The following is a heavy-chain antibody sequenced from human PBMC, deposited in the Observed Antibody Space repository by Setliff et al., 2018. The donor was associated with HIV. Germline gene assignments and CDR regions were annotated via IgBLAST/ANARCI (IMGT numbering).Heavy chain of an antibody. V-gene: IGHV2-5*01. CDR2: VSWNDDK. Sequence: SGPTLVNPTQTLTLTCTFSGFSLSASAVGVGWIRQPPGKALEWLALVSWNDDKRYNPSLSARLTITKDTSKNQVVLTMTTMDPVDTATYYCARTHSALYYDSSGSPSYYHYYMDVWGKGTTVT. CDR1: GFSLSASAVG. CDR3: ARTHSALYYDSSGSPSYYHYYMDV. D-gene: IGHD3-22*01. J-gene: IGHJ6*03.